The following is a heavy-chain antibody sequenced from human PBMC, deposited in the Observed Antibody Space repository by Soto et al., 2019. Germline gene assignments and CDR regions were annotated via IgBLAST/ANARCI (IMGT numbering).Heavy chain of an antibody. Sequence: EVQLLESGGGLVQPGGSLRLSCAASGFTFSSYAMRWVRQPPGKGLGWVSAISGSGGSTYYADSVKGRFTISRDNSKHTLYLQMNSVRAEDTAVDYCAKNAYSSGCSDFDYWGQGTLVTVSS. CDR2: ISGSGGST. V-gene: IGHV3-23*01. CDR1: GFTFSSYA. J-gene: IGHJ4*02. CDR3: AKNAYSSGCSDFDY. D-gene: IGHD6-19*01.